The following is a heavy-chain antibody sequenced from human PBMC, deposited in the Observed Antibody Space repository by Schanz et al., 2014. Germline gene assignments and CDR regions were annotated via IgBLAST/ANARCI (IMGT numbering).Heavy chain of an antibody. Sequence: QVQLVQSGAEVKKPGASVKVSCKASGYTFASYDINWVRQAPGQGPQWMGRISPLLGVANYAQEFQGRLTITADTSTSTAYMELSSLRSEDTAVYYCATCSGGTCHAKPVLDNWGQGTLVTVSS. D-gene: IGHD2-15*01. V-gene: IGHV1-69*09. CDR3: ATCSGGTCHAKPVLDN. CDR1: GYTFASYD. CDR2: ISPLLGVA. J-gene: IGHJ4*02.